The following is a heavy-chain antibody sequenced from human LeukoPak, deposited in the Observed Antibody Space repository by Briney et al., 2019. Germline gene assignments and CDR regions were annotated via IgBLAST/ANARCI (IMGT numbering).Heavy chain of an antibody. D-gene: IGHD1-1*01. Sequence: PGGSLGLSCAASGFTFSSYWMSWVRQAPGKGLEWVANIKQDGSEKYYVDSVKGRFTISRDNAKNSLYLQMNSLRAEDTAVYYCARRNWNGIYSFDYWGQGTLVTVSS. J-gene: IGHJ4*02. V-gene: IGHV3-7*05. CDR1: GFTFSSYW. CDR2: IKQDGSEK. CDR3: ARRNWNGIYSFDY.